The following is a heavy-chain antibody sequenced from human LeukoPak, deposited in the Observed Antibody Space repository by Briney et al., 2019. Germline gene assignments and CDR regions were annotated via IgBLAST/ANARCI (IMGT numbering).Heavy chain of an antibody. CDR1: GFTFSSYS. V-gene: IGHV3-48*04. D-gene: IGHD3-3*01. CDR2: ISSSSSTI. CDR3: ARGSGYYLSSFDY. Sequence: GGSLRLSCAASGFTFSSYSMNWVRQAPRKGLEWVSYISSSSSTIYYADSVKGRFTISRDNAKNSLYLQMNSLRAEDTAVYYCARGSGYYLSSFDYWGQGTLVTVSS. J-gene: IGHJ4*02.